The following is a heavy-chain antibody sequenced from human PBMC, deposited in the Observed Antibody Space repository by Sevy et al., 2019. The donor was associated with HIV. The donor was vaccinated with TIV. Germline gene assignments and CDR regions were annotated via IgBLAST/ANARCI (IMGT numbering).Heavy chain of an antibody. V-gene: IGHV3-48*03. CDR2: ISSSGNTI. Sequence: GSLRLSCAASGFTFSSFETNWVRQAPGKGLEWVSYISSSGNTISYSDSVKGRFTISRDNAKNSLYLQMNSLRVEDTAIYYCTRDLPPSATTVAHFDYWGQGTLVTVSS. CDR3: TRDLPPSATTVAHFDY. J-gene: IGHJ4*02. D-gene: IGHD4-17*01. CDR1: GFTFSSFE.